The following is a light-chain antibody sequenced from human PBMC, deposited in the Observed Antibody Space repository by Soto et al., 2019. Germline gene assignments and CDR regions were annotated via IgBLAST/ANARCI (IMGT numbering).Light chain of an antibody. CDR3: QSHDSKLDSVV. CDR1: SSDVGGYDY. J-gene: IGLJ2*01. V-gene: IGLV2-14*01. CDR2: EVS. Sequence: QSALTQPASVSGSPGQSITIPCTGTSSDVGGYDYVSWYQQHPGKVPKLMIYEVSNRPSGVSNRFSGSKSGNTASLTISGLQAEDEAYYYCQSHDSKLDSVVFGGGTKLTVL.